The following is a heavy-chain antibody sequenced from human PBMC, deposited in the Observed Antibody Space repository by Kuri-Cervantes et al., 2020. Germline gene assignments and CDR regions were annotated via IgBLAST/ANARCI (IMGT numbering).Heavy chain of an antibody. D-gene: IGHD1-20*01. CDR1: GYTFTSYY. J-gene: IGHJ6*02. CDR2: INPSGGST. Sequence: ASVKVSCKASGYTFTSYYMHWVRQASGQGLEWMGIINPSGGSTSYAQKFQGRVTMTRDTSTSTVYMELSSLRSEDTAVYYCASRVTGTTMDYYYYGMDVWGQGTTVTVSS. V-gene: IGHV1-46*01. CDR3: ASRVTGTTMDYYYYGMDV.